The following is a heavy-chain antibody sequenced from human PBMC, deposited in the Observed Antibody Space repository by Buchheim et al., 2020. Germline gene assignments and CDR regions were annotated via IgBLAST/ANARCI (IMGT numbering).Heavy chain of an antibody. Sequence: EVQLVESGGGLVQPGGSLRLSCAASGFTFSSYWMSWVRQAPGKGLEWVANIKQDGSEKYYVDSVKGRFTISRDNAKNSLYLQMNSLRAEDTAVYYCARGKMFGNTAMDIFDYWGQGTL. J-gene: IGHJ4*02. V-gene: IGHV3-7*01. CDR2: IKQDGSEK. CDR3: ARGKMFGNTAMDIFDY. D-gene: IGHD5-18*01. CDR1: GFTFSSYW.